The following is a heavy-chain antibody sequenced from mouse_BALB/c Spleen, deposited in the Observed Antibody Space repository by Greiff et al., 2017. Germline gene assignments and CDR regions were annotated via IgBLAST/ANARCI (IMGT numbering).Heavy chain of an antibody. J-gene: IGHJ2*01. D-gene: IGHD1-2*01. Sequence: EVQGVESGGGLVQPGGSLRLSCATSGFTFTDYYMSWVRQPPGKALEWLGFIRNKANGYTTEYSASVKGRFTISRDNSQSILYLQMNTLRAEDSATYYCARDTTAYYFDYWGQGTTLTVSS. V-gene: IGHV7-3*02. CDR3: ARDTTAYYFDY. CDR2: IRNKANGYTT. CDR1: GFTFTDYY.